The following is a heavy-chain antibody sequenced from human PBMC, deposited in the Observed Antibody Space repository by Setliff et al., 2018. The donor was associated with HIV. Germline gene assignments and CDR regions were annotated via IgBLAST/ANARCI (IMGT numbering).Heavy chain of an antibody. J-gene: IGHJ4*02. D-gene: IGHD1-1*01. CDR3: VRDRELRTTRSLDF. V-gene: IGHV1-18*04. Sequence: ASVKVSCKASGYIFLNYDITWVRQAPGQGLEWMGWISPDNGNTNYAQKIEGKVILTTDKSTNTVEMEMRSLRSDDTAVYYCVRDRELRTTRSLDFWGPGTLVTVSS. CDR2: ISPDNGNT. CDR1: GYIFLNYD.